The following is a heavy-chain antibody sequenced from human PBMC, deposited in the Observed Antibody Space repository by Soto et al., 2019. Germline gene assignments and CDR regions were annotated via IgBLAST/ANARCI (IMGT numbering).Heavy chain of an antibody. V-gene: IGHV3-53*01. CDR2: IYSGGST. CDR3: ARDRIAAAGYYYYGMDV. CDR1: GFTVSSNY. J-gene: IGHJ6*02. Sequence: GGSLRLSCAASGFTVSSNYMSWVRQAPGKGLEWVSVIYSGGSTYYADSVKGRFTISRDNSKNTLYLQMNSLRAEDTAVYYCARDRIAAAGYYYYGMDVWGQGTTVTVSS. D-gene: IGHD6-13*01.